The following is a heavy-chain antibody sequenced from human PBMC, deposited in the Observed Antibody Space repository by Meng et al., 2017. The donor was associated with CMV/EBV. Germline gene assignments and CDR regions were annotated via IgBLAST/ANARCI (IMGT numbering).Heavy chain of an antibody. J-gene: IGHJ5*02. D-gene: IGHD3-3*01. Sequence: TFSSYGISWVRQAPGQGLEWMGGIIPIFGTANYAQKFQGRVTITTDESTSTAYMELSSLRSEDTAVYYCARGGGTIFGVVTNNWLDPWGQGTLVTVSS. CDR3: ARGGGTIFGVVTNNWLDP. V-gene: IGHV1-69*05. CDR2: IIPIFGTA. CDR1: TFSSYG.